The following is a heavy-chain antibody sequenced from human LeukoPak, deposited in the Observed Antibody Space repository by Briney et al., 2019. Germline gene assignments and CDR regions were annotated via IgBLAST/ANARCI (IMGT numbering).Heavy chain of an antibody. CDR3: AAVGGSLWFGELLGGFDP. D-gene: IGHD3-10*01. V-gene: IGHV1-58*01. Sequence: ASVKVSCKASGFTFTSSAVQWVRQARGQRLEWIGWIVVGSGNTNYAQKFQERVTITRDMSTSTAYMELSSLRSEDTAVYYCAAVGGSLWFGELLGGFDPWGQGTLVTVSS. CDR2: IVVGSGNT. CDR1: GFTFTSSA. J-gene: IGHJ5*02.